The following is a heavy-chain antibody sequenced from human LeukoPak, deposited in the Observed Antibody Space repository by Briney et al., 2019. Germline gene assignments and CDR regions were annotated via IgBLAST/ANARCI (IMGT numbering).Heavy chain of an antibody. CDR1: GFTFSSHG. Sequence: PGGSLRLSCAASGFTFSSHGMQWVRQAPGKGLEWVTVIASDGSAQYYTDSVKGRFTTPRDNSKNMLYLQMDSLRTEDTAVYYCAREASVTNWYFDLWGRGALVSVSS. CDR2: IASDGSAQ. CDR3: AREASVTNWYFDL. J-gene: IGHJ2*01. V-gene: IGHV3-30*03. D-gene: IGHD2-2*01.